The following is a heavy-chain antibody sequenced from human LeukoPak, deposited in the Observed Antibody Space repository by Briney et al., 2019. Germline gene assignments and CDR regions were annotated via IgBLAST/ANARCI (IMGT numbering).Heavy chain of an antibody. J-gene: IGHJ3*02. CDR1: GFTFSSYE. V-gene: IGHV3-48*03. CDR3: SRVGIAAALDI. D-gene: IGHD6-13*01. CDR2: ISSSGSTI. Sequence: GGSLRLSCAASGFTFSSYEMNRVRQAPGKGLEWVSYISSSGSTIYYADSVKGRFTISRDNAKNSLYLQMNSLRAEDTAVYYCSRVGIAAALDIWGQGTMVTVSS.